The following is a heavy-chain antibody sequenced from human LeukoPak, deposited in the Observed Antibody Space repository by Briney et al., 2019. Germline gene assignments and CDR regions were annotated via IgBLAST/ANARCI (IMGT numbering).Heavy chain of an antibody. CDR3: VRDYKGYSGYDGFDY. J-gene: IGHJ4*02. Sequence: GASVKVSCKASGYTFSNYGISWVRQAPGQGLEWMGWISAYNGSTNYAQKLQGRVTMTTDTSTRTAYMELRSLRSDDTAVYYCVRDYKGYSGYDGFDYWGQGTLVTVSS. CDR2: ISAYNGST. CDR1: GYTFSNYG. V-gene: IGHV1-18*01. D-gene: IGHD5-12*01.